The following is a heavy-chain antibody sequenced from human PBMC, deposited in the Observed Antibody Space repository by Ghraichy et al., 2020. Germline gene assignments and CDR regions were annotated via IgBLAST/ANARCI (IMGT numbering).Heavy chain of an antibody. D-gene: IGHD3-22*01. CDR1: GFSLSTSEVG. Sequence: SGPTLVKPTQTLTLTCTLSGFSLSTSEVGMGWIRQPPGKALEWLAVIRWDGNTRYSPSLKNRLTITRVTFKNQVVLTMTNMDPVDTGTYYCAHRRYYDSSGYDYWGQGTLVTVAS. CDR3: AHRRYYDSSGYDY. J-gene: IGHJ4*02. CDR2: IRWDGNT. V-gene: IGHV2-5*02.